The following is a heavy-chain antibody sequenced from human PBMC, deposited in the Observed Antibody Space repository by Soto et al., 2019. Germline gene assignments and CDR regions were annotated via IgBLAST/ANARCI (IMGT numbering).Heavy chain of an antibody. Sequence: QVQLQESGPGLVKPSQTLSLTCTVSGGSISSGGYYWSWIRRHPGKGLEWIGYIYYSGSTYYNPSLKSRVTISVDTSKNQFSLKLSSVTAADTAVYYCARLVAAAPYYYYYGMDVWGQGTTVTVSS. V-gene: IGHV4-31*03. CDR1: GGSISSGGYY. J-gene: IGHJ6*02. D-gene: IGHD2-15*01. CDR2: IYYSGST. CDR3: ARLVAAAPYYYYYGMDV.